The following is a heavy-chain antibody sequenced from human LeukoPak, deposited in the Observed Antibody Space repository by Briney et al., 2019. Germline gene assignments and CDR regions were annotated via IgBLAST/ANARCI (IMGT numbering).Heavy chain of an antibody. J-gene: IGHJ6*02. V-gene: IGHV1-69*13. CDR3: ARGFVGFDWSHGMDV. Sequence: SVKVSCKASGGTFSSYAISWVRQAPGQGLEWMGGIIPIFGTANYAQKFQGRVAITADESTSTAYMELSSLRSEDTAVYYCARGFVGFDWSHGMDVWGQGTTVTVSS. D-gene: IGHD3-9*01. CDR2: IIPIFGTA. CDR1: GGTFSSYA.